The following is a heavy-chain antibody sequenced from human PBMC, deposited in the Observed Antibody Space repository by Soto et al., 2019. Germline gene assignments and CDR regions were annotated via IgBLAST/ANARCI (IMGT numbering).Heavy chain of an antibody. V-gene: IGHV2-5*02. Sequence: TLVNPTQTLTLTCTFSGFSLRTTGVGVGWIRQPPGKALECLALIYWDDDKRYSPSLKSRLTITRDTSKNQVVLTMTNMDPVDTATYYCAHIPNYYQYNWFDPWGQGTLVTVSS. J-gene: IGHJ5*02. CDR3: AHIPNYYQYNWFDP. D-gene: IGHD3-10*01. CDR2: IYWDDDK. CDR1: GFSLRTTGVG.